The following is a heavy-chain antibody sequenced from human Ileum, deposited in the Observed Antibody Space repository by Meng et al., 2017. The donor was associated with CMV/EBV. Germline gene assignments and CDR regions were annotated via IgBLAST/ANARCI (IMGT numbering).Heavy chain of an antibody. CDR3: ARERDYYYGMDV. Sequence: GGSLRLSCAASGFTFSSYAMHWVRQAPGKGLEWVAVISYDGSNKYYADSVKGRFTISRDNSKNTLYLQMNSLRAEDTAVYYCARERDYYYGMDVWGQGTKVTVSS. J-gene: IGHJ6*02. CDR2: ISYDGSNK. V-gene: IGHV3-30*14. CDR1: GFTFSSYA.